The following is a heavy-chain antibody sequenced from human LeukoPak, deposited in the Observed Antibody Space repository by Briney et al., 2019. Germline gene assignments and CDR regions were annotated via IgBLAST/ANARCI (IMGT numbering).Heavy chain of an antibody. Sequence: ASVKVSCKASGYTFTVYDINWVRQAIGQGLEWMGWMNPSTGDTGYAQKFQGRVTMTRNTSVDTAFMELSGLGSEDTAVYYCTRGSLSGSSRDYWGQGTLVTVSS. CDR1: GYTFTVYD. D-gene: IGHD1-26*01. J-gene: IGHJ4*02. V-gene: IGHV1-8*01. CDR3: TRGSLSGSSRDY. CDR2: MNPSTGDT.